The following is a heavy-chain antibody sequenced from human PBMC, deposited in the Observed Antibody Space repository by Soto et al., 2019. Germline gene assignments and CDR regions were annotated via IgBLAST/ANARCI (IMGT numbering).Heavy chain of an antibody. Sequence: QVQLVQSGAEVKKPGASVKVSCKASGYTFTSYGINWVRQAPGQGLEWMGWISTYNGSTNYAQNLQGRVTMTTDTSTTTAYMELRSLRSDDTAVYYCARDASPYDFWSGYSLWGQGTLVTVSS. CDR2: ISTYNGST. V-gene: IGHV1-18*01. D-gene: IGHD3-3*01. J-gene: IGHJ4*02. CDR1: GYTFTSYG. CDR3: ARDASPYDFWSGYSL.